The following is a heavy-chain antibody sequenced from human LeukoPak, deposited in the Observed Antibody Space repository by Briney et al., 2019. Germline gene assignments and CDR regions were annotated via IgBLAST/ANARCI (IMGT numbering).Heavy chain of an antibody. CDR3: ARKGYGYYYYGMDV. J-gene: IGHJ6*02. CDR2: INHSGST. CDR1: GGSFSGYY. Sequence: SQTLSLTCAVYGGSFSGYYWSWIRQPPGKGLEWIGEINHSGSTNYNPSLKSRVTISVDTSKNQFSLKLSSVTAADTAVYYCARKGYGYYYYGMDVWGQGTTVTVS. V-gene: IGHV4-34*01. D-gene: IGHD3-16*01.